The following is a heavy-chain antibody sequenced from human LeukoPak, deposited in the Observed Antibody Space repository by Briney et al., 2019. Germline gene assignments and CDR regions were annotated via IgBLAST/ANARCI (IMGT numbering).Heavy chain of an antibody. J-gene: IGHJ3*02. Sequence: PSETLSLTCTVSGASISTYSWSWIRQPPGKGLECIGYIYYSGSTNYNPSLKSRVTMSVDTSKNQFSLKLSSVTAADTAVYYCGLMNTVWNAFDIWGQGTMVTVSS. V-gene: IGHV4-59*01. CDR2: IYYSGST. CDR1: GASISTYS. D-gene: IGHD1-1*01. CDR3: GLMNTVWNAFDI.